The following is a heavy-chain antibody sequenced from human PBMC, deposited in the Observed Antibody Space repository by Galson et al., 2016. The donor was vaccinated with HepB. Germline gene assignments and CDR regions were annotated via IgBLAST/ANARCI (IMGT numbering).Heavy chain of an antibody. CDR2: IGTAGDT. CDR3: ARGKFDCSGGTCHYYGLDV. CDR1: GLTFSRRD. D-gene: IGHD2-15*01. V-gene: IGHV3-13*01. J-gene: IGHJ6*04. Sequence: SLRLSCAASGLTFSRRDMHWVRQATGKGLEWVSAIGTAGDTYYPGSVRGRFTISRENAKNSLYLQMNRLTAGDTAVYYCARGKFDCSGGTCHYYGLDVWGKGITVTVSS.